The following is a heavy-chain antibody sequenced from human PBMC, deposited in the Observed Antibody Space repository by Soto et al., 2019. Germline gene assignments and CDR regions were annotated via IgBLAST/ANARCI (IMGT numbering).Heavy chain of an antibody. J-gene: IGHJ4*02. D-gene: IGHD5-12*01. CDR3: ALRPSGYRGYDPYFDN. Sequence: QITLKESGPPLVKPTQTLTLTCTFSGFSLSTRGVGVGWIRQPPGKALEWLTLIYWDDDKRYSPSLKSRLTITKDTSKNQVVLTMTNMDPVNTATYYCALRPSGYRGYDPYFDNWGQVPLLTVSS. V-gene: IGHV2-5*02. CDR2: IYWDDDK. CDR1: GFSLSTRGVG.